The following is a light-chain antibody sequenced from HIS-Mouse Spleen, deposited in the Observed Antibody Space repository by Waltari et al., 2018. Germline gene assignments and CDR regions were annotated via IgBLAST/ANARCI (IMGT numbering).Light chain of an antibody. J-gene: IGLJ1*01. CDR1: RSDVGGYNY. Sequence: QSALTQPPSASGSPGQSVTISCTGPRSDVGGYNYVSWYQQHPGKAPKLMIYEVSKRPSGVPDRFSGSKSGNTASLTVSGLQAEDEADYYCSSYAGSKDVFGTGTKVTVL. V-gene: IGLV2-8*01. CDR3: SSYAGSKDV. CDR2: EVS.